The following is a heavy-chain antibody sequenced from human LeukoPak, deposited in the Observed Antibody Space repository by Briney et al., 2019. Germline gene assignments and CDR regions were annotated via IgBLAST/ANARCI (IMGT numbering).Heavy chain of an antibody. CDR2: IYYTGNT. V-gene: IGHV4-38-2*02. CDR3: ARQTGSGLFILP. Sequence: SETLSLTYTVSGYSISSGYYWGWIRQPPGKGLEWIGSIYYTGNTYYNASLKSRVTISIDTSKNQISLRLTSVTATDTAIYYCARQTGSGLFILPGGQGTLVTVSS. J-gene: IGHJ4*02. CDR1: GYSISSGYY. D-gene: IGHD3/OR15-3a*01.